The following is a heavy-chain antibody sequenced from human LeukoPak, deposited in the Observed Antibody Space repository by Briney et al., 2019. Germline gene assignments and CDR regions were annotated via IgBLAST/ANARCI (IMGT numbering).Heavy chain of an antibody. CDR1: GGSISSYY. D-gene: IGHD3-22*01. CDR3: ARGRYYYYGSSAYYGFDY. Sequence: PSETLSLTCTVSGGSISSYYWSWIRQPPGKGLEWIGYISYSGSTNYNPSLKSRATISVDTSKIQFSLSSVTAADTAVYYCARGRYYYYGSSAYYGFDYWGQGTLVTVSS. CDR2: ISYSGST. J-gene: IGHJ4*02. V-gene: IGHV4-59*01.